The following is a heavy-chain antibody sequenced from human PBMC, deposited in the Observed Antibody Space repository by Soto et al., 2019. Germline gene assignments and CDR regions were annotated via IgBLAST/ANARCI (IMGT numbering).Heavy chain of an antibody. CDR2: IYSGGST. V-gene: IGHV3-53*04. D-gene: IGHD2-15*01. Sequence: EVQLVESGGGLVQPGGSLRLSCAASGFTVSSNYMSWVRQAPGKGLEWVSVIYSGGSTYYADSVKGRFTISRHNSKNTLYLQMNSLRAEDTAVYYCARYCSGGSCYPSYDAFDIWGQGTMVTVSS. CDR3: ARYCSGGSCYPSYDAFDI. CDR1: GFTVSSNY. J-gene: IGHJ3*02.